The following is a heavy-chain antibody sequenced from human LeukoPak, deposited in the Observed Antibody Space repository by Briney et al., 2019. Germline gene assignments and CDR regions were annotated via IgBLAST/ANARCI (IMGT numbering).Heavy chain of an antibody. CDR3: TRPYYGGNSVYAFDI. V-gene: IGHV3-49*03. J-gene: IGHJ3*02. CDR1: GFTFGDYA. CDR2: IRSKAYGGTT. Sequence: GGSLRLSCTASGFTFGDYAMSWFRQAPGKGLEWVGFIRSKAYGGTTEYAASVKGRFTISRDDSKSIAYLQMNSLKTKDTAVYYCTRPYYGGNSVYAFDIWGQGTMVIVSS. D-gene: IGHD4-23*01.